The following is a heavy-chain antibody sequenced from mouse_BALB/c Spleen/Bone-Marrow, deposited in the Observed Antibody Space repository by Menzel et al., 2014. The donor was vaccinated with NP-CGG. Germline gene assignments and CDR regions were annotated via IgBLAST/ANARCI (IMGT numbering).Heavy chain of an antibody. CDR1: GYTFSSYW. J-gene: IGHJ4*01. V-gene: IGHV1-9*01. Sequence: VKLMESGAELMKPGASVKISCKATGYTFSSYWIEWVKPRPGHGLEWIGEILPGSGSTNYNEKFKGKATFTADTSSNTAYMQHSSLTSEDSAVYYCARWIDYYAMDYWGQGTSVTVAS. CDR2: ILPGSGST. CDR3: ARWIDYYAMDY.